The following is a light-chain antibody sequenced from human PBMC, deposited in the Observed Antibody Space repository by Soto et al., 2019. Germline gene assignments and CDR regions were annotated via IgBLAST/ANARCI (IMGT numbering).Light chain of an antibody. CDR1: SSDIGGYGY. CDR3: SSYAGSHTDVV. V-gene: IGLV2-8*01. J-gene: IGLJ2*01. CDR2: GVT. Sequence: QSALTQPPSASGSPGQSVTISCTGTSSDIGGYGYVSWYQQHPGKAPKLLIYGVTKRPSGVPGRFSGSKSGNTASLAVSGLQAEDEADYFCSSYAGSHTDVVFGGGTKLTVL.